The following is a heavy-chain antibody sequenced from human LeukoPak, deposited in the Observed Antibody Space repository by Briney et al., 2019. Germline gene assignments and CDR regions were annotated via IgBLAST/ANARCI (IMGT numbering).Heavy chain of an antibody. V-gene: IGHV4-59*01. CDR1: GASINNYY. J-gene: IGHJ4*03. D-gene: IGHD3-22*01. CDR3: ARGSRVYDRSGFHTWHDY. CDR2: ISSTGDT. Sequence: SETLSLTCTVSGASINNYYWSWVRQPPLKGLEWIGYISSTGDTSYNPSLESRVSISMDTSKNHFSLEITSVTAADTAVYYCARGSRVYDRSGFHTWHDYWGHGTLVTVPS.